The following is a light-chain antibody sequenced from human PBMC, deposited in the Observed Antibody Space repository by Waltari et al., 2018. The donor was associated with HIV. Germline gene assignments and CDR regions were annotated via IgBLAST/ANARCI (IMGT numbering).Light chain of an antibody. V-gene: IGLV1-44*01. Sequence: QSVLTQPPSASGTPGQRVTISCSGSSSNIGNNAVSWYQQLPGEAPKLLISSNGRRPSGGPGRFSASKSGTSSSLAISGLQSEEEAHYYCAVWDDNLKRVFGGGTKLTVL. J-gene: IGLJ3*02. CDR2: SNG. CDR1: SSNIGNNA. CDR3: AVWDDNLKRV.